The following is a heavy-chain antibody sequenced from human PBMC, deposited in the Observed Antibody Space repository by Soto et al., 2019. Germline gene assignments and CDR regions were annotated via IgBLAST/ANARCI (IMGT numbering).Heavy chain of an antibody. D-gene: IGHD3-9*01. J-gene: IGHJ6*02. CDR3: ARDLGILTGYSFYYYYGMDV. Sequence: SQTLSLTCAISGDSFFTSGVAWNWIRQSPSRGLEWLGRTYYRSKWYNDYEVSVKSRITINPDTSKNKFSLQLNSVTPEDTAVYYCARDLGILTGYSFYYYYGMDVWGQGTTVTVSS. CDR1: GDSFFTSGVA. V-gene: IGHV6-1*01. CDR2: TYYRSKWYN.